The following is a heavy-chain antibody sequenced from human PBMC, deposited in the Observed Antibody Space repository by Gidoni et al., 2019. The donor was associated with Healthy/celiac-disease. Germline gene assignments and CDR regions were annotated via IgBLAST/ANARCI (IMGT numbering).Heavy chain of an antibody. D-gene: IGHD2-15*01. CDR2: ISWNSGSI. CDR3: AKDGVRYCSGGSCFRWFDP. CDR1: GFPFDDYA. J-gene: IGHJ5*02. Sequence: EVQLVESGGGLVQPGRSLRVSCATSGFPFDDYAMLWVRQAPGKGLEWVSGISWNSGSIGYADSGRGRFTISRDNAKKSLYLQMNSLRAEDTALYYCAKDGVRYCSGGSCFRWFDPWGQGTLVIVSS. V-gene: IGHV3-9*01.